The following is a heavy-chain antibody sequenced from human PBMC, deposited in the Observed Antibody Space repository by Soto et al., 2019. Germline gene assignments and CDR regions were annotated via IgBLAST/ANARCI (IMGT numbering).Heavy chain of an antibody. CDR2: INPNSGGT. V-gene: IGHV1-2*02. Sequence: ASVKVSCKASGYTFTGYYMHWVRQAPGQGLEWMGWINPNSGGTNYAQKFQGRVTMTRGTSIRTAYMELSRLRSDDTAVYYCARLRLDIVVVVAGGMDVWGQWTTVTVSS. D-gene: IGHD2-15*01. CDR1: GYTFTGYY. J-gene: IGHJ6*02. CDR3: ARLRLDIVVVVAGGMDV.